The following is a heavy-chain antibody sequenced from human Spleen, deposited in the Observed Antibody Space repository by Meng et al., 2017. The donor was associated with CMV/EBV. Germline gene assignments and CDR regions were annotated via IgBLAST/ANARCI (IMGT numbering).Heavy chain of an antibody. D-gene: IGHD1-20*01. CDR2: IWDDGSFR. Sequence: CGVDVGSCGVHGVRQARGECLEGVAVIWDDGSFRYYADPVKGRFTISRDNSKNTLDLQMNSLRAEDTDVYYCAKDKAVTGTIAYDYWGQGTLVTVSS. J-gene: IGHJ4*02. CDR1: GVDVGSCG. CDR3: AKDKAVTGTIAYDY. V-gene: IGHV3-33*06.